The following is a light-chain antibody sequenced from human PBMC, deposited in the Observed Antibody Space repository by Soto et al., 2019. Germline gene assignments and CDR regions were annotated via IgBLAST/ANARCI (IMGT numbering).Light chain of an antibody. CDR2: DAS. Sequence: DIQMTQSPSSLSASLGGRITITCRASQSISSYLNWYQQKPGKAPKLLIHDASSLQSGVPSRFSGSGSGTHFTLTISSLQPEDFATYYCQQRYSSPPITFGQGTRLEIK. CDR3: QQRYSSPPIT. J-gene: IGKJ5*01. V-gene: IGKV1-39*01. CDR1: QSISSY.